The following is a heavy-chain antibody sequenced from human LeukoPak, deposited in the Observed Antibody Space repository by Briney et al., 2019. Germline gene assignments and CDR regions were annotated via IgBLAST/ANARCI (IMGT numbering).Heavy chain of an antibody. CDR1: GFTFSDYY. CDR2: ISSSSSYI. Sequence: GGSLRLSCAASGFTFSDYYMSWIRQAPGKGLEWVSYISSSSSYIYYADSVKGRFTISRDNAKNSLYLQMNSLRAEDTAVYYCARDGAMFHFDYWGQGTLVTVSS. D-gene: IGHD3-10*02. J-gene: IGHJ4*01. V-gene: IGHV3-11*06. CDR3: ARDGAMFHFDY.